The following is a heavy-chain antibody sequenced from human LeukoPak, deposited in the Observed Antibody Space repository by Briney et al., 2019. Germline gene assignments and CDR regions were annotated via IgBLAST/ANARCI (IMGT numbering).Heavy chain of an antibody. CDR3: ARGAGTIFGEYYYYMDV. V-gene: IGHV3-21*01. J-gene: IGHJ6*03. D-gene: IGHD3-3*01. Sequence: PGGYLRLSCAAAGVTFSDSAMTSVRQGPVKRLEWVSSISRNGSYIYYADSVKGRFTISRDNAKNSLHLQMNSLRADDTAVYHCARGAGTIFGEYYYYMDVWGKGTAVTVSS. CDR1: GVTFSDSA. CDR2: ISRNGSYI.